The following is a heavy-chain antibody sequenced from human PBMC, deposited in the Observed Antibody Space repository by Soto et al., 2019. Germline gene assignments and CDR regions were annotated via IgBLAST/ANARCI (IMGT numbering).Heavy chain of an antibody. CDR1: GYSFTSYW. V-gene: IGHV5-51*01. Sequence: GESLKISCKGSGYSFTSYWIGWVRQMPGKGLEWMGIIYPGDSDTRYSPSFQGQVTISADKSISTAYLQWSSLKASDTAMYYCARPGGSRQWDYYYGMDVWGQGTTVTVSS. D-gene: IGHD2-15*01. CDR3: ARPGGSRQWDYYYGMDV. J-gene: IGHJ6*02. CDR2: IYPGDSDT.